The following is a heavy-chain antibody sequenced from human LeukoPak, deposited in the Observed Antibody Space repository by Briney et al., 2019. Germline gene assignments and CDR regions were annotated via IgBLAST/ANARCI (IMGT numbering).Heavy chain of an antibody. V-gene: IGHV3-23*01. CDR1: GFTFSNYG. D-gene: IGHD3-3*02. CDR2: ISASGVGT. Sequence: PGGSLRLSCAASGFTFSNYGMSWVRQAPGKGLEWVSAISASGVGTYYADSVKGRFTISRDNSKNTLYLQMNSLRAEDTAVYYCARERAFLEWLSPPLGGSWFDPWGQGTLVTVSS. CDR3: ARERAFLEWLSPPLGGSWFDP. J-gene: IGHJ5*02.